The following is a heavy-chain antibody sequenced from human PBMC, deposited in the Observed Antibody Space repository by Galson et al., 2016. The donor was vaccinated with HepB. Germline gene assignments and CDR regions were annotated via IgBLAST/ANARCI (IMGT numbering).Heavy chain of an antibody. CDR1: GGSISSYY. D-gene: IGHD6-19*01. CDR3: ARASPRDSSGWYPDAFDI. CDR2: IYYSGST. Sequence: SETLSLTCTVSGGSISSYYWSWIRQPPGKGLEWIGYIYYSGSTNYNPSLKSRVTISVDTSKTQFSLKLSSVTAADTAVYYCARASPRDSSGWYPDAFDIWGQGTMVTVSS. V-gene: IGHV4-59*01. J-gene: IGHJ3*02.